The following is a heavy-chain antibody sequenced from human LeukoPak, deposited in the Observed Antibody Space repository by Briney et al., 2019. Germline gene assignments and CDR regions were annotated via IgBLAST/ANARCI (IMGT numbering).Heavy chain of an antibody. D-gene: IGHD4-23*01. CDR2: INPNSGGT. Sequence: ASVKVSCKASGYTFTGYYMHWVRQAPGQGLEWMGRINPNSGGTNYAQKFQGRVTMTRDTSISTAYMELSSLRSEDTAVYYCARKVDTYGGMIYYYYGMDVWGQGTTVTVSS. CDR1: GYTFTGYY. V-gene: IGHV1-2*06. CDR3: ARKVDTYGGMIYYYYGMDV. J-gene: IGHJ6*02.